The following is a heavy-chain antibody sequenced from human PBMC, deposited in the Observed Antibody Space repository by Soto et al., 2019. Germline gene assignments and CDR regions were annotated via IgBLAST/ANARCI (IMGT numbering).Heavy chain of an antibody. V-gene: IGHV1-69*06. J-gene: IGHJ6*02. CDR3: ARDTRDIVTGWYYYYGMDV. CDR2: IIPIFGTA. D-gene: IGHD2-15*01. CDR1: GGTFSSYA. Sequence: SVKVSCKASGGTFSSYAISWVRQAPGQGLEWMGGIIPIFGTANYAQKFQGRVTITADKSTSTAYMELSSLRSEDTAVYYCARDTRDIVTGWYYYYGMDVWGQGTTVTVSS.